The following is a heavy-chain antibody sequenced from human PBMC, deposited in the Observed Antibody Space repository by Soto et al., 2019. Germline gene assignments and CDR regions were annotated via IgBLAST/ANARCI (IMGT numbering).Heavy chain of an antibody. J-gene: IGHJ4*02. Sequence: QVQLQQWGAGLLKPSETLSLTCAVNGGSFTGYYWSWVRQPPGKGLEWIGEIKDGGSTNYSPSLRSXXTXSXXTSKKQCSLKVTSVTAADTAVYYCARGQDGVVATHWDQGTLVTVSS. V-gene: IGHV4-34*01. CDR3: ARGQDGVVATH. D-gene: IGHD2-15*01. CDR2: IKDGGST. CDR1: GGSFTGYY.